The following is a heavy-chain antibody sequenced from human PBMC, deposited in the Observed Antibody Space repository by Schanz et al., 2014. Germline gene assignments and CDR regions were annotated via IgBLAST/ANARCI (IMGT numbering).Heavy chain of an antibody. CDR1: GFTFNSYA. Sequence: DVQLLESGGGLVQPGASVRVSCAASGFTFNSYAMTWVRQAPGQGLEWVSALSGSGDSTYYADTVKGRFTIARDKSKNPRYLQMNSQRAENTAVNYRTRDVDDRRGYGSGDSLGDCMDVWGQGTTVTVSS. D-gene: IGHD3-10*01. J-gene: IGHJ6*02. CDR2: LSGSGDST. V-gene: IGHV3-23*01. CDR3: TRDVDDRRGYGSGDSLGDCMDV.